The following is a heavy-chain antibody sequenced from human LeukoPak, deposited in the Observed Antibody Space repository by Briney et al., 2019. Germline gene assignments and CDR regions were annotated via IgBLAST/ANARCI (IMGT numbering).Heavy chain of an antibody. Sequence: GGSLRLSCAASGFTFSSYSMNWVRQAPGKGLEWVSFIYSDGSTYYADSVQGRFTLSRDNSKNTLYLQMNSLRAEDTAVYYCARTPGFIDYWGQGTLVTVSS. D-gene: IGHD1-14*01. CDR1: GFTFSSYS. V-gene: IGHV3-66*01. J-gene: IGHJ4*02. CDR2: IYSDGST. CDR3: ARTPGFIDY.